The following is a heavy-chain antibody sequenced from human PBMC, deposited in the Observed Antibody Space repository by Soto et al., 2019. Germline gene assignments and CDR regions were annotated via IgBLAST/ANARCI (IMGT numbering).Heavy chain of an antibody. Sequence: SETLSLTCTVSGGSISSSSYYWGWIRQPPGKGLEWIGSIYYSGSTYYNPSLKSRVTISVDTSKNQFSLKLSSVTAADTAVYYCARKPGHYDILTGYLRIVDWGQGTLVTVSS. CDR2: IYYSGST. D-gene: IGHD3-9*01. J-gene: IGHJ4*02. CDR1: GGSISSSSYY. CDR3: ARKPGHYDILTGYLRIVD. V-gene: IGHV4-39*01.